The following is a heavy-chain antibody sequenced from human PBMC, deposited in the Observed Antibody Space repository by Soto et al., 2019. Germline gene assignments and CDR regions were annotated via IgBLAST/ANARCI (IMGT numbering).Heavy chain of an antibody. J-gene: IGHJ4*02. CDR1: GFTFSGSA. D-gene: IGHD2-15*01. CDR2: IRSKANSYAT. V-gene: IGHV3-73*01. CDR3: TIPLPRGSCSGGSCPPAFGY. Sequence: GGSLRLSCAASGFTFSGSAMHWVRQASGKGLEWVGRIRSKANSYATAYAASVKGRFTISRDDSKNTAYLQMNSLKTEDTAVYYCTIPLPRGSCSGGSCPPAFGYWGQGTLVTSPQ.